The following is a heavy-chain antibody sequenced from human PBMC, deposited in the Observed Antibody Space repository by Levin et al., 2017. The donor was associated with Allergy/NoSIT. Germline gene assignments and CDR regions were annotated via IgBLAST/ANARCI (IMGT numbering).Heavy chain of an antibody. V-gene: IGHV3-30-3*01. Sequence: PSETLSLTCAASGFTFSSYAMHWVRQAPGKGLEWVAVISYDGSNKYYADSVKGRFTISRDNSKNTLYLQMNSLRAEDTAVYYCARDLGIAAAGTAFDYWGQGTLVTVSS. CDR3: ARDLGIAAAGTAFDY. CDR1: GFTFSSYA. D-gene: IGHD6-13*01. CDR2: ISYDGSNK. J-gene: IGHJ4*02.